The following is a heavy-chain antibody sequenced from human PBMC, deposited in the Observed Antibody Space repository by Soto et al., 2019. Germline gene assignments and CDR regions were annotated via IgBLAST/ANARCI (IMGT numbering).Heavy chain of an antibody. D-gene: IGHD5-12*01. V-gene: IGHV4-30-4*01. CDR2: TCPSGST. J-gene: IGHJ4*02. Sequence: QVQLQESGPGLVKPSQTLSLICTVSGGFISNGDYHWSWIGRPPGKGREWIGYTCPSGSTYYNASLRSRVTISIDASKNQFSLKLNSVTAADTAVYYCAREGGYDSPHGCWGQGTLVTVSS. CDR3: AREGGYDSPHGC. CDR1: GGFISNGDYH.